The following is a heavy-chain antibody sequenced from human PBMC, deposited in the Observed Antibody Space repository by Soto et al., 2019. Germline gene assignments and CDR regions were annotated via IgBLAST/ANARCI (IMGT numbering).Heavy chain of an antibody. V-gene: IGHV4-59*12. D-gene: IGHD6-13*01. Sequence: SETLSLTCTVSGGSISSYYWSWIRQPPGKGLERIGYIYYSGSTNYNPSLKSRVTISVDKSKNQFSLKLSSVTAADTAVYYCARVMGAADRFGPWAQGTLVTVSS. CDR1: GGSISSYY. J-gene: IGHJ5*02. CDR3: ARVMGAADRFGP. CDR2: IYYSGST.